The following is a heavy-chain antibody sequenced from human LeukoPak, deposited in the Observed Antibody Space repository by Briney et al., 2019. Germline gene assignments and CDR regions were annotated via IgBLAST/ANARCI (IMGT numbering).Heavy chain of an antibody. J-gene: IGHJ6*02. CDR3: ARGYCSSTSCQSYYYGMDV. CDR1: GFTFSSYA. D-gene: IGHD2-2*01. CDR2: ISYDGCNK. V-gene: IGHV3-30-3*01. Sequence: PGRSLRLSCAASGFTFSSYAMHWVRQAPGKGLEWVAVISYDGCNKYYADSVKGRFTISRDNSKNTLYLQMNSLRAEDTAVYYCARGYCSSTSCQSYYYGMDVWGQGTTVTVSS.